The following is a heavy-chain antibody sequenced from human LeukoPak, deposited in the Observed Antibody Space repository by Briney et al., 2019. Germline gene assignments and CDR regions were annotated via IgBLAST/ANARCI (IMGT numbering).Heavy chain of an antibody. CDR2: MNPNSGNT. CDR3: ARGVPYDFWSGYSLIDY. CDR1: GYTFTSYD. J-gene: IGHJ4*02. Sequence: ASVKVSCKASGYTFTSYDINWVRQATGQGLEWMGWMNPNSGNTGYAQKFQGRVTITRNTSISTAYMELSSLRSEDTAVYYCARGVPYDFWSGYSLIDYWGQGTLVTVSS. V-gene: IGHV1-8*03. D-gene: IGHD3-3*01.